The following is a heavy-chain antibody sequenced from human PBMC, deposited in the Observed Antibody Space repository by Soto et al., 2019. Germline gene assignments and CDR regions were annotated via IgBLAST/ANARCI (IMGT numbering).Heavy chain of an antibody. CDR2: ISAYNGNT. CDR1: GFTFTSYA. Sequence: GASVKVSCKACGFTFTSYAISWVRQAPGQGLEWMGWISAYNGNTNYAQKLQGRVTMTTDTSTSTAYMELRSLRSDDTAVYYCARVLYYYDSSGYECFDYWGQGTLVTVSS. V-gene: IGHV1-18*01. CDR3: ARVLYYYDSSGYECFDY. J-gene: IGHJ4*02. D-gene: IGHD3-22*01.